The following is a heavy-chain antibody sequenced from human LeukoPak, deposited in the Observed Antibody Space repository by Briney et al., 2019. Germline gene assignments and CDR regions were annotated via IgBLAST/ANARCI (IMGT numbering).Heavy chain of an antibody. CDR3: AKVAMYYYGSETYFFFDD. V-gene: IGHV4-4*07. D-gene: IGHD3-10*01. CDR2: IKTTGST. J-gene: IGHJ4*02. CDR1: GASISTYY. Sequence: SETLSLTCRVSGASISTYYWSWIRQPVGKGLEWIGQIKTTGSTHYNSSLESRVTMSLDTSKKEFSLNLTSVTAADTAVYYCAKVAMYYYGSETYFFFDDWGQGILVTVSS.